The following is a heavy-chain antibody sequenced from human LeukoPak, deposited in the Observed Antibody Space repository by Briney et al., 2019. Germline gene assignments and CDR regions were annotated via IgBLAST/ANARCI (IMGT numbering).Heavy chain of an antibody. CDR1: GFTFSSYS. CDR3: ARVPRYCSSTNCYNYFDY. J-gene: IGHJ4*02. V-gene: IGHV3-48*01. D-gene: IGHD2-2*02. CDR2: ISSSSSTI. Sequence: PGGSLRLSCAASGFTFSSYSMNWVRQAPGKGLEWVSYISSSSSTIYYADSVKGRFTISRDNAKNSLYLQMNSLKASDTAMYYCARVPRYCSSTNCYNYFDYWGQGTLATVSS.